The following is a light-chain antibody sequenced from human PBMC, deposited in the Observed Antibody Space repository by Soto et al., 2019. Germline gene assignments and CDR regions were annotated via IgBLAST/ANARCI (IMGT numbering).Light chain of an antibody. J-gene: IGLJ1*01. CDR2: SND. Sequence: QSVLTQPPSASGTPGQRVTISCSGSSSNIGRNTVNWYQQFPGTAPKLLIYSNDQRPSGVPDRFSASKSGTSASLAISGLQSEDEGDYYCAAWDDSLNGSVFGTGTKRTVL. CDR1: SSNIGRNT. CDR3: AAWDDSLNGSV. V-gene: IGLV1-44*01.